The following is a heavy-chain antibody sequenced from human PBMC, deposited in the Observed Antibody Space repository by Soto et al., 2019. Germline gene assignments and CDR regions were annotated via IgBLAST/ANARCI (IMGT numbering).Heavy chain of an antibody. V-gene: IGHV1-69*13. Sequence: SVKVSCKASGGTFSSYAISWVRQAPGQGLEWMGEIIPIFGTASYAQKFQGRVTITADESTSTAYMELSSLVSEDTAVYYCARYVPGGYDSSGYYHYNWFDPWGQGTLVTVSS. D-gene: IGHD3-22*01. J-gene: IGHJ5*02. CDR2: IIPIFGTA. CDR3: ARYVPGGYDSSGYYHYNWFDP. CDR1: GGTFSSYA.